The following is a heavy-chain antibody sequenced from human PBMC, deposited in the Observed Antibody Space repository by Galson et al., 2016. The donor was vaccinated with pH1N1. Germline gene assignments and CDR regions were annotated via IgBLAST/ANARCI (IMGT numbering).Heavy chain of an antibody. CDR2: IYKSGTI. J-gene: IGHJ5*02. CDR1: GASVSNTAYY. Sequence: SETLSLTCTVSGASVSNTAYYWGWIRQSPGKGLEWIGTIYKSGTIYRDPSLKSRVTMSVDTSKNQFSLRLSSVLAADTAMYYCAGQIWGYSGAAWGQGTLVTVSS. CDR3: AGQIWGYSGAA. V-gene: IGHV4-39*01. D-gene: IGHD2-15*01.